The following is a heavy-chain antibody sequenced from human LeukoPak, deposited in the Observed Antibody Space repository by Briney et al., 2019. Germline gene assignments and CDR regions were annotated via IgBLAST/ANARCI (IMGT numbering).Heavy chain of an antibody. V-gene: IGHV3-23*01. CDR1: GFTVSSNY. CDR2: ISGSGGST. CDR3: AKTPGIAVADRNYFDY. D-gene: IGHD6-19*01. Sequence: GGSLRLSCAASGFTVSSNYMSWVRQAPGKGLEWVSAISGSGGSTYYADSVKGRFTISRDNSKNTLYLQMNSLRAEDTAVYYCAKTPGIAVADRNYFDYWGQGTLVTVSS. J-gene: IGHJ4*02.